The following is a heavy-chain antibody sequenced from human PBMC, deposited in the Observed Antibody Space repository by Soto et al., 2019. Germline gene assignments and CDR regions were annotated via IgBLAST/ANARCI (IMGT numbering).Heavy chain of an antibody. V-gene: IGHV4-39*01. CDR3: ARLTGVLWRPHFDY. J-gene: IGHJ4*02. D-gene: IGHD3-10*01. CDR1: GGSISSSSYY. CDR2: IYYSGST. Sequence: SETLSLTCTVSGGSISSSSYYWGWIRQPPGKGLEWIGSIYYSGSTYYNPSLKSRVTISVDTSKNQFSLKLSSVTAADTAVYYCARLTGVLWRPHFDYWGQGTLVTVS.